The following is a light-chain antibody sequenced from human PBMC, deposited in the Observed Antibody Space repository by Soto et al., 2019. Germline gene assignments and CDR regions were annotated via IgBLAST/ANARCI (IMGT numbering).Light chain of an antibody. CDR2: GAS. Sequence: EIVLTRSPGTLSLSPGERATLSCRASQSVSSNYLAWYQQKPGQAPRLLIYGASSRATGIPDRFSGSGSGTDFTLTISRLEPEDFAVYYCHQYGSAPYTFGQGTKLEIK. CDR1: QSVSSNY. V-gene: IGKV3-20*01. J-gene: IGKJ2*01. CDR3: HQYGSAPYT.